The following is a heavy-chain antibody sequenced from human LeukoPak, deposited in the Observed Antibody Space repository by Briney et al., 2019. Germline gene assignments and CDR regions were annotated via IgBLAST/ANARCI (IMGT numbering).Heavy chain of an antibody. CDR1: GFTFSSCL. V-gene: IGHV3-23*01. J-gene: IGHJ3*02. CDR3: AKELDLDRAFDI. Sequence: GSLRLSCAASGFTFSSCLMSWVRQAPGKGLEWVSGITGIGGTTYYADSVKGRFTISRDNSKNTLYLQMNSLRAEDTAVYYCAKELDLDRAFDIWGQGTMVTVSS. CDR2: ITGIGGTT.